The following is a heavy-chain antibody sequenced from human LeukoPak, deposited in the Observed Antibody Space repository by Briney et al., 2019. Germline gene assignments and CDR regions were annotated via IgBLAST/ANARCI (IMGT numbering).Heavy chain of an antibody. CDR3: ARDIVVVPAATQTNYYYYYYMDV. Sequence: GGSLRLSCAASGFTFSSYWMHWVRQAPGKGLVWVSRINSDGGSTSYADSVKGRFTISRDNAKNTLYLQMNSLRAEDTAVYYCARDIVVVPAATQTNYYYYYYMDVWGKGTTVTVSS. D-gene: IGHD2-2*01. J-gene: IGHJ6*03. CDR2: INSDGGST. V-gene: IGHV3-74*01. CDR1: GFTFSSYW.